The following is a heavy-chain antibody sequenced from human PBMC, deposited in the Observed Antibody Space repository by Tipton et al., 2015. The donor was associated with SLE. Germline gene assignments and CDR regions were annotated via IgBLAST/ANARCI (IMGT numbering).Heavy chain of an antibody. CDR3: ARGKHILATFYRANWCDS. Sequence: TLSLTCAVYGGSLSDYYWGWIRQPPGKGLEWIGRIYYNGCTYYYPSLKSRVTISLDMSKKQFSLKLNSVTAADTAVYYCARGKHILATFYRANWCDSWGQGTLVIVSS. J-gene: IGHJ5*01. D-gene: IGHD5-12*01. CDR2: IYYNGCT. V-gene: IGHV4-34*01. CDR1: GGSLSDYY.